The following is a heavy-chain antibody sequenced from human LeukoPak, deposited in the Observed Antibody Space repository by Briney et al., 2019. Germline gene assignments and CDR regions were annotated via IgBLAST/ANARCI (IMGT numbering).Heavy chain of an antibody. J-gene: IGHJ4*02. CDR2: ISSSSSYI. Sequence: GGPLRLSCAASGFTFSSYSMNWVRQAPGKGLEWVSSISSSSSYIYYADSVKGRFTISRNNAKNSLYLQMNSLSAEDTAVYYCASEKHYYDSSVGGYWGQGTLVTVSS. CDR3: ASEKHYYDSSVGGY. CDR1: GFTFSSYS. D-gene: IGHD3-22*01. V-gene: IGHV3-21*01.